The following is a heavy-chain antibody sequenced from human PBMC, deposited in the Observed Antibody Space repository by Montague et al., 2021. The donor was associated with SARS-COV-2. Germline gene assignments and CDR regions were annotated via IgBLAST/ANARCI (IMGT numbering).Heavy chain of an antibody. J-gene: IGHJ4*02. V-gene: IGHV4-39*01. CDR2: IYYSGST. CDR1: GGSISSSSYY. CDR3: ARHGKTRIATIVVVRGYCDY. Sequence: SETLSLTCTVSGGSISSSSYYWGWIRQPPGKGLEWIGSIYYSGSTYYNPSLKSRVTISVDTSKNHFSLKLSSVTAADTAVYYCARHGKTRIATIVVVRGYCDYWGQGTLVTVSS. D-gene: IGHD3-22*01.